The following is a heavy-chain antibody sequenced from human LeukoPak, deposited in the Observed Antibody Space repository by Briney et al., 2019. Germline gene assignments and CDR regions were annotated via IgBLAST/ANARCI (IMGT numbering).Heavy chain of an antibody. D-gene: IGHD4-17*01. CDR2: AYYSAST. CDR1: AVSIYCDY. J-gene: IGHJ4*02. CDR3: ARGGDYCDLRYSDY. V-gene: IGHV4-59*01. Sequence: SASLSLTCSACAVSIYCDYWGWVRQPPGKGLEWIGYAYYSASTNYNPSLKSRVTFSVDTSKIQFSLKLTSVTAAYTAGYYFARGGDYCDLRYSDYWGQGTLVTVSS.